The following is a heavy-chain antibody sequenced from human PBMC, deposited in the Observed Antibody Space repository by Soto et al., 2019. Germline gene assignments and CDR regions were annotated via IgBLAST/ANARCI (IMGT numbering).Heavy chain of an antibody. J-gene: IGHJ4*02. Sequence: EVPLLESGGGLVQPGGSLRLSCAASGFTFSSYGMSWVRQAPGKGLEWISGLSGSDDTAKYADSVKGRFTISRDNSRDTLYLEMNSLRVEDTAIYFCTKDSGYDSTDWGQGTLVTVSS. CDR2: LSGSDDTA. CDR1: GFTFSSYG. V-gene: IGHV3-23*01. CDR3: TKDSGYDSTD. D-gene: IGHD3-22*01.